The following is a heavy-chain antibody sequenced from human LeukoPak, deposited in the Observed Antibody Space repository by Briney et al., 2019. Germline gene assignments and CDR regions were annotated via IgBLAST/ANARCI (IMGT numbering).Heavy chain of an antibody. CDR3: ARRFLEGGWYGEPNDAFDI. CDR2: IYYSGST. CDR1: GGSISSSSSY. D-gene: IGHD6-19*01. V-gene: IGHV4-39*01. Sequence: SETLSLTCTVSGGSISSSSSYWGWVRQPPGKGLEWIGSIYYSGSTYYNSSLKSRVTISVDTSKNQFSLKLSSVTAADTAVYYCARRFLEGGWYGEPNDAFDIWGQGTMVTVSS. J-gene: IGHJ3*02.